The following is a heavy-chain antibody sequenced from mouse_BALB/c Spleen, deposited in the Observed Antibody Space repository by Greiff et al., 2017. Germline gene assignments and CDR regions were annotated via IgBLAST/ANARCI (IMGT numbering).Heavy chain of an antibody. J-gene: IGHJ4*01. Sequence: EVQGVESGGGLVQPGGSLRLSCATTGFTFTAYYMSWVRQPPGKALEWLGFIRNKANGYTTEYSSSVKGRFTISRDNYQSILYLQMNTLRAEDSDTYDCARDWAERAPYAMDYWGQGTSVTVSS. CDR3: ARDWAERAPYAMDY. CDR1: GFTFTAYY. D-gene: IGHD3-1*01. CDR2: IRNKANGYTT. V-gene: IGHV7-3*02.